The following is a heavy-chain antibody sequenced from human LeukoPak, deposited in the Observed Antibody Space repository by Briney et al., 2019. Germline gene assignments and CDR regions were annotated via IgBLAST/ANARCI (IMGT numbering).Heavy chain of an antibody. CDR3: ARGVLAYCGADCYDDAFDI. Sequence: SETLSLTCTVSGGSISSYYWGWIRQPPGKGLEWIGYIYYSGSTYYNPSLKSRVTISVDTSKNQFSLKLSSVTAADTAVYYCARGVLAYCGADCYDDAFDIWGQGTMVTVSS. V-gene: IGHV4-59*01. CDR2: IYYSGST. CDR1: GGSISSYY. D-gene: IGHD2-21*02. J-gene: IGHJ3*02.